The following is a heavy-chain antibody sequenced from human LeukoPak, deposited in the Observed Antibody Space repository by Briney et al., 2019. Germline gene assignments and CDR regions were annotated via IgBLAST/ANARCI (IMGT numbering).Heavy chain of an antibody. V-gene: IGHV4-4*07. CDR1: GGSISSYY. D-gene: IGHD2-21*02. J-gene: IGHJ5*02. Sequence: SETLSLTCTVSGGSISSYYWSWIRQPAGKGLEWIGRITTSGTTNNNPSLKSRVTMSVDTSKNQFSLKLSSVTAADTAVYYCARDSPAYCGGDCYSSNWFDPWGQGTLVTVSS. CDR2: ITTSGTT. CDR3: ARDSPAYCGGDCYSSNWFDP.